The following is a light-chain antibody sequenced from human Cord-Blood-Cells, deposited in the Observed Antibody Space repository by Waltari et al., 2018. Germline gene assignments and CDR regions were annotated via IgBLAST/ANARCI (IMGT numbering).Light chain of an antibody. Sequence: SYELTQPPSVSVSPGQTASITCSGDKLGDKYACWYQQKPGQSPVLVIYQDSKRPSGIPGLFSGSNSGNTATLTISGTQAMDEADYYCQAWDSSTGVFGTGTKVTVL. CDR1: KLGDKY. CDR3: QAWDSSTGV. J-gene: IGLJ1*01. V-gene: IGLV3-1*01. CDR2: QDS.